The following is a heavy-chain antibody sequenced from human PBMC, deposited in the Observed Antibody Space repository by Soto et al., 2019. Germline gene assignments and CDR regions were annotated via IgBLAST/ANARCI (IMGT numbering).Heavy chain of an antibody. CDR2: IRSKANSYAT. CDR3: TRPPTITNRGYYYYMDV. D-gene: IGHD3-10*01. V-gene: IGHV3-73*01. Sequence: GGSLRLSCAASGFTFSGSAMHWVRQASGKGLEWVGRIRSKANSYATAYAASVKGRFTISRDDSKNTAYLQMNSLKTEDTAVYYCTRPPTITNRGYYYYMDVWGKGTTVTVSS. CDR1: GFTFSGSA. J-gene: IGHJ6*03.